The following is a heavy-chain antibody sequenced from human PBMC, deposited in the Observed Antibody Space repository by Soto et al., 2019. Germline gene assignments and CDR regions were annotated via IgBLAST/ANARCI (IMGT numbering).Heavy chain of an antibody. CDR1: GYSFTSYW. V-gene: IGHV5-51*01. Sequence: GESLKISCKGSGYSFTSYWIGWVRQMPGKGLEWMGIIYPGDSDTRYSPSFQGQVTISADKSISTAYLQWSSLKASDTAMYYCARGLLYYDSSGSGDNWFDPWGQGTLVTVSS. J-gene: IGHJ5*02. CDR3: ARGLLYYDSSGSGDNWFDP. CDR2: IYPGDSDT. D-gene: IGHD3-22*01.